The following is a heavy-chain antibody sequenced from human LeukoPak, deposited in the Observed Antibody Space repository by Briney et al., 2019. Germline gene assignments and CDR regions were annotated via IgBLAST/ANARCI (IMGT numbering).Heavy chain of an antibody. J-gene: IGHJ3*02. V-gene: IGHV4-59*01. Sequence: PSETPSLTCTVSGGSISSYYWSWIRQPPGKGLEWIGYIYYSGSTNYNPSLKSRVTISVDTSKNQFSLKLSSVTAADTAVYYCARGKYQLLLDAFDIWGQGTVVTVSS. CDR3: ARGKYQLLLDAFDI. CDR1: GGSISSYY. CDR2: IYYSGST. D-gene: IGHD2-2*01.